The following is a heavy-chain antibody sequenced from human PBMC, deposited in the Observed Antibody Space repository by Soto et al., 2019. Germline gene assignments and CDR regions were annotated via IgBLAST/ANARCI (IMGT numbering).Heavy chain of an antibody. CDR2: IYYSGST. CDR3: ARGSNYYGSGSYPPTLFDY. J-gene: IGHJ4*02. D-gene: IGHD3-10*01. Sequence: SETLSLTCTVAGGSISSYYWSWIRQPPGKGLEWIGYIYYSGSTNYNPSLKSRVTISVDTSKNQFSLKLSSVTAADTAVYYCARGSNYYGSGSYPPTLFDYWGQGTLVTSPQ. CDR1: GGSISSYY. V-gene: IGHV4-59*01.